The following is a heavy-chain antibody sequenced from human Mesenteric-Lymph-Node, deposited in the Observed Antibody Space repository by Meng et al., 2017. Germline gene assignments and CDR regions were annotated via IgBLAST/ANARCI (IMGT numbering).Heavy chain of an antibody. J-gene: IGHJ4*02. CDR2: INHSGST. Sequence: SETLSLTCAVYGGSFSGYYWSWIRQPPGKGLEWIGEINHSGSTNYNPSLKSRVTISVDTSKNQFSLKLSSVTAADTAVYYCARAVYYYDSSGPFDYWGQGTLVTVSS. D-gene: IGHD3-22*01. CDR1: GGSFSGYY. CDR3: ARAVYYYDSSGPFDY. V-gene: IGHV4-34*01.